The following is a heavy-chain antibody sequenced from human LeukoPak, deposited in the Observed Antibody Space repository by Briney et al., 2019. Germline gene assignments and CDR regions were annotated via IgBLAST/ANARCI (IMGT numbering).Heavy chain of an antibody. J-gene: IGHJ4*02. Sequence: SVKVSCKASGGTFISYAISWVRQAPGQGLEWMGRIIPIFGTANYAQKFQGRVTITTDESTSTAYMELSSLRSEDTAVYYCASRSFSGGSGSYNIRDYWGQGTLVTVSS. V-gene: IGHV1-69*05. CDR1: GGTFISYA. CDR3: ASRSFSGGSGSYNIRDY. CDR2: IIPIFGTA. D-gene: IGHD3-10*01.